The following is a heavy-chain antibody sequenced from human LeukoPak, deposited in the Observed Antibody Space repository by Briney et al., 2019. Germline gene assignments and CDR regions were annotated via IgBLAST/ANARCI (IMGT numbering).Heavy chain of an antibody. Sequence: GGSLRLSCAASGFTFSSYAMSWVRQAPGKGLEWVSAISGSGGSTYYADSVKGRFTISRDNSKTTLDLQMNSLRAEDTAVYYCAKDLDFYGSGSWCSYYGMDVWGQGNTVTVSS. CDR1: GFTFSSYA. V-gene: IGHV3-23*01. D-gene: IGHD3-10*01. CDR2: ISGSGGST. J-gene: IGHJ6*02. CDR3: AKDLDFYGSGSWCSYYGMDV.